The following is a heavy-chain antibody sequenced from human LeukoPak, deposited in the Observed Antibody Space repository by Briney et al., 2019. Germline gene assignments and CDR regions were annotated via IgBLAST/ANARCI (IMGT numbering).Heavy chain of an antibody. CDR2: IKQDGSEN. Sequence: GGSLRLSCAASGFTFSCYWMSWVRQAPGKGLEWVANIKQDGSENYYVDSVRGRFTISRDNAKNTLYLPMNSLRAEDTAVYYCARGGDSGSYWGNDAFDIWGQGTMVTVSS. CDR1: GFTFSCYW. J-gene: IGHJ3*02. D-gene: IGHD1-26*01. CDR3: ARGGDSGSYWGNDAFDI. V-gene: IGHV3-7*01.